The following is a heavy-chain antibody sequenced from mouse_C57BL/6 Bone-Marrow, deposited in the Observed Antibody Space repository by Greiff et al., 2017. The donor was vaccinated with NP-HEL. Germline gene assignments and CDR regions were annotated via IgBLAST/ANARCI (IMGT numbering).Heavy chain of an antibody. CDR2: ISNLAYSI. J-gene: IGHJ4*01. CDR3: ARRRVPGGAMDY. CDR1: GFTFSDYG. V-gene: IGHV5-15*04. Sequence: EVKVVESGGGLVQPGGSLKLSCAASGFTFSDYGMAWVRQAPRKGPEWVAFISNLAYSIYYADTVTGRFTISRENAKNTLYLEMSSLRSEDTAMYYCARRRVPGGAMDYWGQGTSVTVSS.